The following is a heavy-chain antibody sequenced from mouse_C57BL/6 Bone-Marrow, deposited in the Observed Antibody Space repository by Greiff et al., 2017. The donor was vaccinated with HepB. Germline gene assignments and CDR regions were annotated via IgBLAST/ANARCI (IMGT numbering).Heavy chain of an antibody. D-gene: IGHD2-5*01. J-gene: IGHJ2*01. CDR3: ARGDYSNYDYFDY. CDR2: IHPNSGST. CDR1: GYTFTSYW. V-gene: IGHV1-64*01. Sequence: QVQLKQPGAELVKPGASVKLSCKASGYTFTSYWMHWVKQRPGQGLEWIGMIHPNSGSTNYNEKFKSKATLTVDKSSSTAYMQLSSLTSEDSAVYYCARGDYSNYDYFDYWGQGTTLTVSS.